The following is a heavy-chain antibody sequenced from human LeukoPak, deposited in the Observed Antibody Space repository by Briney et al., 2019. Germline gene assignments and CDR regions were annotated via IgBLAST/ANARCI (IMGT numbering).Heavy chain of an antibody. J-gene: IGHJ4*02. CDR3: ATSLGPLTEY. Sequence: GGSLRLSCAASGFAFSSNWMHWVRQTPGKGLVWVSRINSGGSGTSYAASVEGRFTISRDNVKNTLYLQMNSLRAEDTAVYYCATSLGPLTEYWGQGTLVTVSS. V-gene: IGHV3-74*01. D-gene: IGHD7-27*01. CDR2: INSGGSGT. CDR1: GFAFSSNW.